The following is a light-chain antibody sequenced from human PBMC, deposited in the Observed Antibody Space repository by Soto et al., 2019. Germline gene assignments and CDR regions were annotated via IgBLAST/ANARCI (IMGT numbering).Light chain of an antibody. Sequence: DIQMTQSPSSLSASVGDRVTITCRASQGISIYLAWYQQKPGQVPSLLINAASTLQSGVPSRFTGSGSGTDFTLTISSLQPEDVATYYCQKYDSAPLTFGGGTKVDIK. CDR3: QKYDSAPLT. CDR1: QGISIY. J-gene: IGKJ4*01. V-gene: IGKV1-27*01. CDR2: AAS.